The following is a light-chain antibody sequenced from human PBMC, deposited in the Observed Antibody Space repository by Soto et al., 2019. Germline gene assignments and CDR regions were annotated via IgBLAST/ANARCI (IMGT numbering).Light chain of an antibody. V-gene: IGKV1-39*01. J-gene: IGKJ3*01. CDR3: QESYSTPSVT. Sequence: DIQMTQSPSSLSASVGDRVTITCRASQGISTYLNWYQQKPGKAPKLLIYAASSLQSGVPSRFSGSGSGTDFTLTISSLQPEDFATYYCQESYSTPSVTFGPGTKVDIK. CDR2: AAS. CDR1: QGISTY.